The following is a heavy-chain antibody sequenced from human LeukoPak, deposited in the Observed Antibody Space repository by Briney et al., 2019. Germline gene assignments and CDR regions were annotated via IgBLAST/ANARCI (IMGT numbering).Heavy chain of an antibody. CDR2: LSGSGITT. CDR1: GFTFSNFA. CDR3: AKGSYSSGWSYFDY. D-gene: IGHD6-19*01. J-gene: IGHJ4*01. Sequence: GGSLRLSCAASGFTFSNFAMSWVRQAPGKGLEWVSTLSGSGITTYYADSVKGRFTISRDNSKNTLYLQMNSLRAEDTAVYYCAKGSYSSGWSYFDYWGHGTLVTVSS. V-gene: IGHV3-23*01.